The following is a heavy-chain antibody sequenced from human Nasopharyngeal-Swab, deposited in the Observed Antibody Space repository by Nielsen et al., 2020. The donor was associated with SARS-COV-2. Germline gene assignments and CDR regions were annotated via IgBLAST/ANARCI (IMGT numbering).Heavy chain of an antibody. D-gene: IGHD2-2*02. CDR3: ARVAGCSSTSCYSRGAFDI. V-gene: IGHV1-2*06. J-gene: IGHJ3*02. CDR1: VYTFTRYY. Sequence: ASVQVSCKASVYTFTRYYMHWVRQAPGQGLEWMGRINPNSGGTNYAQKFQGRVTMNSDTSISAAYMELSRLRSDDTAVYYCARVAGCSSTSCYSRGAFDIWGQGTMVTVSS. CDR2: INPNSGGT.